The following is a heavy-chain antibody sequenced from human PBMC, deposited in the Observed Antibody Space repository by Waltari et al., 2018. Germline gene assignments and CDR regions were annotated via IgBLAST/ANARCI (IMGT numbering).Heavy chain of an antibody. D-gene: IGHD5-18*01. J-gene: IGHJ6*03. V-gene: IGHV3-21*02. CDR3: ARAHSYGSSDYYYMDV. Sequence: EVQLVESGGGLVKPGGSKRLSCAASGFTFSTYSMNWVRQAPGKGREWVVSMSSSSSYIYYADSVKGRFTISRDNGKNSLSLQMNSLRAEDTAVYYCARAHSYGSSDYYYMDVWGNGTTVTVSS. CDR2: MSSSSSYI. CDR1: GFTFSTYS.